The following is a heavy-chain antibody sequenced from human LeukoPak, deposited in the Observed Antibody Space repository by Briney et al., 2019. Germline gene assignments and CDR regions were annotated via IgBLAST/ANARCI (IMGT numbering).Heavy chain of an antibody. CDR3: ARPYYYDSRIDP. J-gene: IGHJ5*02. CDR2: MYYSGST. V-gene: IGHV4-30-4*01. CDR1: GGSISSGDYY. D-gene: IGHD3-22*01. Sequence: SQTLSLTCTVSGGSISSGDYYWSWIRQPPGKGLEWIAYMYYSGSTYYNPSLESRVTMSADTSKNQLSLKLSSVTAADTAVYYCARPYYYDSRIDPWGQGILVTVSS.